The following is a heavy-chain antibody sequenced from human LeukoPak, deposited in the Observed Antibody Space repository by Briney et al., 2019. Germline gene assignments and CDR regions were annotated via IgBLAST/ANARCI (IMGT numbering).Heavy chain of an antibody. D-gene: IGHD6-19*01. CDR1: GFTFSSYS. CDR2: ISSSSSYI. Sequence: GGSLRLSCAASGFTFSSYSMNWVRQAPGKGLEWVSSISSSSSYIYYADSVKGRFTISRDNAKNSLYLQMNSLRAEDTAVYYCARGPQQWLVLGWFDPWGQGTLVTVSS. J-gene: IGHJ5*02. CDR3: ARGPQQWLVLGWFDP. V-gene: IGHV3-21*01.